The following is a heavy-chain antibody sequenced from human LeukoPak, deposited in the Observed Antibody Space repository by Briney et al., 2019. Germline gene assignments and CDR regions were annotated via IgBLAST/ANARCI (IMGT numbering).Heavy chain of an antibody. J-gene: IGHJ3*02. CDR1: GFTFSNYY. Sequence: PGGSLRLSCAASGFTFSNYYMGWVRQTPGKELEWVSNIYTDGTTYYADSMKGRFTISRDNAKNTLYLQMNSLRAEDTAVYYCVDPFGDIFDIWGQGTMVTVSS. V-gene: IGHV3-66*01. D-gene: IGHD3-3*01. CDR2: IYTDGTT. CDR3: VDPFGDIFDI.